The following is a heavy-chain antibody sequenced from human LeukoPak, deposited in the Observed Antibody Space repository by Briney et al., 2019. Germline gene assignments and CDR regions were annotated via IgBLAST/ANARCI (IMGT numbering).Heavy chain of an antibody. CDR2: INPNSGGT. D-gene: IGHD3-3*01. V-gene: IGHV1-2*02. CDR3: ASGVVRGYYYYMDV. J-gene: IGHJ6*03. CDR1: GYTFTGYY. Sequence: ASVRVSCKASGYTFTGYYMHWVRQAPGQGLEWMGWINPNSGGTNYAQKFQGRVTMTRDTSISTAYMELSRLRSDDTAVYYCASGVVRGYYYYMDVWGKGTTVTVSS.